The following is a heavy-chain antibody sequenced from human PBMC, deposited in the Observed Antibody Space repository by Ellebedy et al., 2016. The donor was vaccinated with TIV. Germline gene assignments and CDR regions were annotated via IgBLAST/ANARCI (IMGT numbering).Heavy chain of an antibody. CDR3: AKGSSSGFNYDRVGFEY. V-gene: IGHV3-23*01. Sequence: GGSLRLSCAASGFTFSSFAMHWVRQAPGKGLEWLSVISGGSNTYHADSGKGRFTITRDNSKNTLYLQMSRLRTEDTAVYFCAKGSSSGFNYDRVGFEYWGQGTLVTDSS. J-gene: IGHJ4*01. D-gene: IGHD3-22*01. CDR2: ISGGSNT. CDR1: GFTFSSFA.